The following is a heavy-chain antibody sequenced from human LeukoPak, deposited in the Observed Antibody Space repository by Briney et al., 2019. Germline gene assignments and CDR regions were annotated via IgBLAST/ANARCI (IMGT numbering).Heavy chain of an antibody. Sequence: GGSLRLSCAASGFTFSSYAKHWVRQAPGKGLEWVAVISYDGSNKYYADSVKGRFTISRDNSKNTLYLQMNSLRAEDTAVYYCAREDSLYYYGMDVWGQGTTVTVSS. D-gene: IGHD2-15*01. V-gene: IGHV3-30-3*01. J-gene: IGHJ6*02. CDR3: AREDSLYYYGMDV. CDR1: GFTFSSYA. CDR2: ISYDGSNK.